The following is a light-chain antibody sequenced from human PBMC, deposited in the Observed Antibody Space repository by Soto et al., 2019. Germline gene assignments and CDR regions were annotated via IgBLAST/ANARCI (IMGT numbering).Light chain of an antibody. Sequence: EIVMTQSPATLSVSPGERATLSCRASQSVSSNLAWYQQKPGQAPRLLIYGASTRATGIPARVSGSGSGTEFTLTISSLQSEDFAVYYCQQYNNWPPADTFGQGTKLEIK. CDR1: QSVSSN. V-gene: IGKV3-15*01. CDR2: GAS. J-gene: IGKJ2*01. CDR3: QQYNNWPPADT.